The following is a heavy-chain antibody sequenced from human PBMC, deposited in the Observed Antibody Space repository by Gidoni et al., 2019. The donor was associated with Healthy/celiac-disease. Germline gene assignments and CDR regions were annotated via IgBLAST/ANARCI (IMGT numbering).Heavy chain of an antibody. D-gene: IGHD3-16*01. CDR1: GFTFDDYA. J-gene: IGHJ6*03. CDR3: AKVAVVRVFGYYYMDV. Sequence: EVQLVESGGGLVQPGRSLRLSCAASGFTFDDYAMHWFRQAPGKGLEWVSGISWNSGSLGYADSVKGRFTISRDNAKNSLYLQMNSLRAEDTALYYCAKVAVVRVFGYYYMDVWGKGTTVTVSS. CDR2: ISWNSGSL. V-gene: IGHV3-9*01.